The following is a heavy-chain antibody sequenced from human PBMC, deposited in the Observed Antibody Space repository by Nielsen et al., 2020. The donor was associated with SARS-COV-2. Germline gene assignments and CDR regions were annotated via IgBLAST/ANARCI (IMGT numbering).Heavy chain of an antibody. CDR2: IYYSGST. D-gene: IGHD4-17*01. V-gene: IGHV4-39*01. CDR3: ARLNKDYGEEWFDP. CDR1: GGSISSSSYY. J-gene: IGHJ5*02. Sequence: SETLSLTCTVSGGSISSSSYYWGWIRQPPGKGLEWIGSIYYSGSTYYNPSLKSRVTISVDTSKNQFSLKLSSVTAADTAVYYCARLNKDYGEEWFDPWGQGTLVTVSS.